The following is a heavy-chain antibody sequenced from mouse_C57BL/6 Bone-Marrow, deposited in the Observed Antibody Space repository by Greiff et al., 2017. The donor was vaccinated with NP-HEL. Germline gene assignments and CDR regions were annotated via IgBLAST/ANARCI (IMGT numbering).Heavy chain of an antibody. CDR1: GYTFTDYY. J-gene: IGHJ2*01. CDR3: ARYRWADY. Sequence: VQLQQSGPELVKPGASVKISCKASGYTFTDYYMNWVKQSHGKSLEWIGDINPNNGGTSYNQKFKGKATLTVDKSSSTAYMELRSLTSEDSAVYYCARYRWADYWGQGTTLTVSS. V-gene: IGHV1-26*01. D-gene: IGHD4-1*01. CDR2: INPNNGGT.